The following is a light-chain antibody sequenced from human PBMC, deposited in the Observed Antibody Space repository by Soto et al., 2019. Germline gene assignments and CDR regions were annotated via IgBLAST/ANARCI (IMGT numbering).Light chain of an antibody. CDR1: QSVSSSY. Sequence: EIILTQSPDTLSLSPGERATLSCRASQSVSSSYLGWYQQKPGQAPRLLIYDASDRATGIPARFSGSGSGTDFTLTTSRLEPEDFAVYYCQQRSNWPTFGQGTRLEIK. V-gene: IGKV3D-20*02. J-gene: IGKJ5*01. CDR2: DAS. CDR3: QQRSNWPT.